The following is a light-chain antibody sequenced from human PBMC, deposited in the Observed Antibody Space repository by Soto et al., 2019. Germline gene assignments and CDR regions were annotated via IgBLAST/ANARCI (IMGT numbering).Light chain of an antibody. Sequence: DIQMTQSPSSLSASVGDRVTITCRASQSISRNVNWYQQKPGKAPQLLIFATLTLQSGVPSRFSGSGSGTYFTLTISSLQPEDSATYYCQQRPTILTYTFGQGTKLELK. V-gene: IGKV1-39*01. CDR1: QSISRN. CDR2: ATL. CDR3: QQRPTILTYT. J-gene: IGKJ2*01.